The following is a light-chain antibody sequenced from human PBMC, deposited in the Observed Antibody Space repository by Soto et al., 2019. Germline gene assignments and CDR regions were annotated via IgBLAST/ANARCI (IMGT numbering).Light chain of an antibody. Sequence: QSVLTQPPSMSGTPGQRVTISCSGSSSNIGSNYVYWYQQLPGTAPKLLIYRNNQRPSGVPDRFSGSKSGTSASLAISGLRSEDEADYYCAAWDDSLSGGGFGGGTKVTVL. CDR3: AAWDDSLSGGG. CDR2: RNN. J-gene: IGLJ3*02. CDR1: SSNIGSNY. V-gene: IGLV1-47*01.